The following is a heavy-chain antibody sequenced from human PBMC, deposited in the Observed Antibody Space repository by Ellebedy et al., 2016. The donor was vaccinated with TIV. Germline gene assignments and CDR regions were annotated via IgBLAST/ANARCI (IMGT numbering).Heavy chain of an antibody. CDR3: ASYDSSGYHC. CDR2: ISTSGGGT. D-gene: IGHD3-22*01. V-gene: IGHV3-23*05. J-gene: IGHJ4*02. Sequence: GESLKISXAASGFTFSDYYMSWIRQAPGKGLEWVSAISTSGGGTYYADSVKGRFTISRDNSKNTLFLQMNSLRAEDTATYYCASYDSSGYHCWGQGTLVTVSS. CDR1: GFTFSDYY.